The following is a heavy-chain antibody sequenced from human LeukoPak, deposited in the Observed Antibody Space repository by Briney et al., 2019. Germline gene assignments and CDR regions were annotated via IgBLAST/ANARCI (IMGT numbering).Heavy chain of an antibody. V-gene: IGHV1-69*05. CDR2: IIPIFGTA. CDR3: ARDLSYCGGDCYSGRNWFDP. D-gene: IGHD2-21*02. CDR1: GGTFSSYA. Sequence: SVKVSCEASGGTFSSYAISWVRQAPGQGLEWMGRIIPIFGTANYAQKFQGRVTITTDESTSTAYMELSSLRSEDTAVYYCARDLSYCGGDCYSGRNWFDPWGQGTLVTVSS. J-gene: IGHJ5*02.